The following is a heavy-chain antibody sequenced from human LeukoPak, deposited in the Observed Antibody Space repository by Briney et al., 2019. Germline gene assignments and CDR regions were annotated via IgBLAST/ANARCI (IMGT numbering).Heavy chain of an antibody. V-gene: IGHV1-2*06. Sequence: ASVKVSCKVSGYTFTGYYLHWLRQAPGQGLEWMGRINPSSGGTNYAQKFRGRATMTRDTSINTAYMTLSSLRSDDTAVYYCARGQNKCLGHWGQGTLVTVSS. CDR2: INPSSGGT. J-gene: IGHJ4*02. CDR3: ARGQNKCLGH. D-gene: IGHD2/OR15-2a*01. CDR1: GYTFTGYY.